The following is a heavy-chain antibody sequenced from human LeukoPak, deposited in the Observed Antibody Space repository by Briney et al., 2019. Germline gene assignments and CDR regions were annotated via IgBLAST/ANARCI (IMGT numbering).Heavy chain of an antibody. CDR3: ARDGTSTSCYA. J-gene: IGHJ5*02. CDR1: GFTFSSYG. CDR2: IWYDGSNK. V-gene: IGHV3-33*01. D-gene: IGHD2-2*01. Sequence: PGGSLRLSCAASGFTFSSYGMHWVRQAPGKGLEWVAVIWYDGSNKYYADSVKGRFTISRDNSKNTLYLQMNSLRAEDTAVYYCARDGTSTSCYAWGQGTLVTVSS.